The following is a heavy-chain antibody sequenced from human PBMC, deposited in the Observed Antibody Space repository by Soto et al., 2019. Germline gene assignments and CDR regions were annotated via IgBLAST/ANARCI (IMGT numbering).Heavy chain of an antibody. V-gene: IGHV4-34*01. J-gene: IGHJ4*02. CDR3: ARRPQRINLARGILGYWCEY. CDR2: VKQSGST. D-gene: IGHD3-10*01. CDR1: VWSLSGNL. Sequence: SETLSLTCAVYVWSLSGNLWGWVRQPGGKGLEWSGEVKQSGSTNYNPSLKSRVTISVDTSRSQISLKVNSVTAADTAVYYWARRPQRINLARGILGYWCEYWAQG.